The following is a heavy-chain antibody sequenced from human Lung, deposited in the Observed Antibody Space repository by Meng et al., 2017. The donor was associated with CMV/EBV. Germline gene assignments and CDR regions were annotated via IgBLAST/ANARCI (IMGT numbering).Heavy chain of an antibody. Sequence: SVXVSXXASGYTFTSYYMHWVRQAPGQGLEWMGWINPNSGGTNYAQKFQGRVTMTRDTSISTAYMELSRLRSEDTAVYYCARDHNVDTAMVVGAFDPWGQGTXVTVSS. J-gene: IGHJ5*02. CDR1: GYTFTSYY. CDR2: INPNSGGT. D-gene: IGHD5-18*01. V-gene: IGHV1-2*02. CDR3: ARDHNVDTAMVVGAFDP.